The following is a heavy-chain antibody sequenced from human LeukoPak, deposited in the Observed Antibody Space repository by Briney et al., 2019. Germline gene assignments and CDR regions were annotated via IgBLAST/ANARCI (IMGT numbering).Heavy chain of an antibody. V-gene: IGHV4-39*01. Sequence: SETLPLTCTVSGGSISSSSYYWGWIRQPPGKGLEWIGSIYYSGSTYYNPSLKSRVTISVDTSKNQFSLKLSPVTAADTAVYYCVRHRYYYDSSGYYSPYYFDYWGQGTLVTVSS. CDR3: VRHRYYYDSSGYYSPYYFDY. J-gene: IGHJ4*02. CDR1: GGSISSSSYY. D-gene: IGHD3-22*01. CDR2: IYYSGST.